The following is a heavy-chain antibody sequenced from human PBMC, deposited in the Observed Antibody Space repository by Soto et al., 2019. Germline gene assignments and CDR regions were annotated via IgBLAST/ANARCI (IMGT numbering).Heavy chain of an antibody. CDR2: IYYSGST. Sequence: QVQLQESGPGLVKPSQTLSLTCTVSGGSISSDDYYWSWIRQPPGKGLEWIGHIYYSGSTYYNPSLKSRVNISGDTSTNQFSLNVRSVTAADTAGYYCARDRGGTWMDKGFDPWGQGTPVTVSS. D-gene: IGHD3-10*01. V-gene: IGHV4-30-4*01. CDR1: GGSISSDDYY. CDR3: ARDRGGTWMDKGFDP. J-gene: IGHJ5*02.